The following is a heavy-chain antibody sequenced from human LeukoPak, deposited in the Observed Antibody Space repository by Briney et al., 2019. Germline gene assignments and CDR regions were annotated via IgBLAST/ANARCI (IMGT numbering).Heavy chain of an antibody. CDR3: VKERVDYLDTGDLIIVNAFDI. CDR2: FSWASTDR. D-gene: IGHD3-22*01. V-gene: IGHV3-9*01. CDR1: GFNIKDFA. Sequence: GGSLILSCAASGFNIKDFAMHWVRQVPGKGLEWVSGFSWASTDRVYADSVKGRFTISREDANNSLYLQMDSLRAEDTALYYCVKERVDYLDTGDLIIVNAFDIWGPGTMVTVSS. J-gene: IGHJ3*02.